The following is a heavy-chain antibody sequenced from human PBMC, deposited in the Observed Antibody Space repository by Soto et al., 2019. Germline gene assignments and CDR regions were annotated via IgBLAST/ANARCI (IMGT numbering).Heavy chain of an antibody. CDR3: AREGGVITIYGLDV. Sequence: QVVLVESGGGVVQPGRSLRLSCDASGFTFNKYGFHWVRQAPGQGLEWVALIWYDGNTKYYADSVKGRFTISRDNSGNTVYLQMNSLRAGDTAVYFCAREGGVITIYGLDVWGKGTKVIVYS. V-gene: IGHV3-33*01. J-gene: IGHJ6*04. CDR2: IWYDGNTK. CDR1: GFTFNKYG. D-gene: IGHD2-8*01.